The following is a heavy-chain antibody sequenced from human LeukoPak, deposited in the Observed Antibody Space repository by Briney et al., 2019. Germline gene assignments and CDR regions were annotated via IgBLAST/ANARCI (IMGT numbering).Heavy chain of an antibody. CDR2: IKQDGSEK. Sequence: GGSLRLSCAASGFTFSSYWMSWVRQAPGKGLEWVANIKQDGSEKYYVDSVKGRFTISRDNAKNSLYLQMNSLRAEDTAVYYCAKASSSWRYYFDYWGQGTLVTVSS. CDR3: AKASSSWRYYFDY. CDR1: GFTFSSYW. J-gene: IGHJ4*02. D-gene: IGHD6-13*01. V-gene: IGHV3-7*03.